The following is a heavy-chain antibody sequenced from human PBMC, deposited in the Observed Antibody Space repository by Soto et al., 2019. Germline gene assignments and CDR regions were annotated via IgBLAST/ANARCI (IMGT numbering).Heavy chain of an antibody. V-gene: IGHV4-31*03. CDR2: IYYSGST. Sequence: SGTPCLPRIFSGGSIGRGGYYWSWIRQHPGKGLEWIGYIYYSGSTYYNPSLKSRVTISVDTSKNQFSLKLSSVTAADTAVYYCARTPMPWGQGTLVTV. CDR1: GGSIGRGGYY. CDR3: ARTPMP. D-gene: IGHD2-2*01. J-gene: IGHJ5*02.